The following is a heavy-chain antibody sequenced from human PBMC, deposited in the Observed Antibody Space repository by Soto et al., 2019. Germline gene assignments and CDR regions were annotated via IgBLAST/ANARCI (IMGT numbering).Heavy chain of an antibody. D-gene: IGHD6-13*01. CDR2: INHSGST. CDR3: ARGRIAAASRDYYYYYGMDV. Sequence: SETLSLTCAVYGGSFSGYYWSWIRQPPGKGLEWIGEINHSGSTNYNPSLKSRVTISVDTSKNQFSLKLSSVTAADTAVYYCARGRIAAASRDYYYYYGMDVWGQGTTVTVSS. V-gene: IGHV4-34*01. J-gene: IGHJ6*02. CDR1: GGSFSGYY.